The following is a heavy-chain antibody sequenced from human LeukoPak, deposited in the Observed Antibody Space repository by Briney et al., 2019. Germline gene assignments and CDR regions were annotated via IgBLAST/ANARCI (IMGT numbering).Heavy chain of an antibody. Sequence: GSLRLSCAASGFTFSSYSMNWVRQAPGKGLEWVSSISSSISYIYYADSVKGRFTISRDNAKNSLYLQMNSLRAEDTAVYYCATMVGWYFDYWGQGTLVTVSS. J-gene: IGHJ4*02. CDR1: GFTFSSYS. CDR2: ISSSISYI. CDR3: ATMVGWYFDY. D-gene: IGHD2-15*01. V-gene: IGHV3-21*01.